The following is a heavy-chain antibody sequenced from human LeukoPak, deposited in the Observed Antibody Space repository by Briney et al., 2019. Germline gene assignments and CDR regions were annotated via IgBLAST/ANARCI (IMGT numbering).Heavy chain of an antibody. V-gene: IGHV1-2*02. CDR3: ARDWYYYDSSGYYRLFDY. Sequence: ASVKVSCKASGYTFTGYYMHWVRQAPGQGLEWMGWINPNSGGTNYAQKFQGRVTMTRDTSISTAYMELSRLRSDDTAAYYCARDWYYYDSSGYYRLFDYWGQGTLVTVSS. CDR2: INPNSGGT. D-gene: IGHD3-22*01. J-gene: IGHJ4*02. CDR1: GYTFTGYY.